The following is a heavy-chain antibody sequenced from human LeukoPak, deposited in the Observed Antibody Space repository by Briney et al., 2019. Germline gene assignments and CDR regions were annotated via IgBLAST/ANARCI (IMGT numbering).Heavy chain of an antibody. D-gene: IGHD3-3*01. CDR2: MNPNSGNT. J-gene: IGHJ4*02. CDR1: GYTFTSYD. Sequence: ASVKVSCKASGYTFTSYDINWVRQATGQGLEWMGWMNPNSGNTGYPQKFQGRVTMTRNTSISTAYMELSSLRSEDTAVYYCARLPYYDFWSGYSTTTINDYWGQGTLVTVSS. V-gene: IGHV1-8*02. CDR3: ARLPYYDFWSGYSTTTINDY.